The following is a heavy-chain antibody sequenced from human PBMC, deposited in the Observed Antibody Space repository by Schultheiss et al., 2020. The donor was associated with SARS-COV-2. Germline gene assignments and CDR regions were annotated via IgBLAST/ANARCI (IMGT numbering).Heavy chain of an antibody. V-gene: IGHV3-23*01. CDR2: ISGSGGST. CDR1: GFTFSSYA. J-gene: IGHJ5*02. Sequence: GGSLRLSCAASGFTFSSYAMSWVRQAPGKGLEWVSAISGSGGSTYYADSVKGRFTISRDNSKNTLYLQMNSLRAEDTAVYYCARAQGGYSNYVIGPWGQGTLVTVSS. D-gene: IGHD4-11*01. CDR3: ARAQGGYSNYVIGP.